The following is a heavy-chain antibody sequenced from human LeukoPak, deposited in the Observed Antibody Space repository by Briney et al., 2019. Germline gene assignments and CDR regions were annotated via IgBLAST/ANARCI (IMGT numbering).Heavy chain of an antibody. CDR3: ARELYGDYVDY. CDR2: IYHSGST. V-gene: IGHV4-4*02. CDR1: GGSISSSNW. Sequence: SGTLSLTCAVSGGSISSSNWWSWVRQPPGKGLEWIGEIYHSGSTNYNPSLKSRVTISVDTSKNQFSLKLSSVTAADTAVYYCARELYGDYVDYWGQGTLVTVSS. D-gene: IGHD3-16*02. J-gene: IGHJ4*02.